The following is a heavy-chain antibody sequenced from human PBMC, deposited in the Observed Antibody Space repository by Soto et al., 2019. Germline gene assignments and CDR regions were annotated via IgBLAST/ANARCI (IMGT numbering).Heavy chain of an antibody. CDR3: ARHAARVYYDNRDYYSYGMDV. J-gene: IGHJ6*01. V-gene: IGHV5-51*01. D-gene: IGHD3-22*01. Sequence: GESLKISCKGSGYSVTIYWIGGVRERPGKGLEWMGVIYPGDSDTRYSPSFQGQVTISADKSISTAYLQWRSLKASDTAMYYCARHAARVYYDNRDYYSYGMDVWGPGPTLPVSS. CDR1: GYSVTIYW. CDR2: IYPGDSDT.